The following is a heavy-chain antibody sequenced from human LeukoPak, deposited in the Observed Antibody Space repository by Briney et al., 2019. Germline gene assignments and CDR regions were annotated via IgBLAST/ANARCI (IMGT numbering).Heavy chain of an antibody. D-gene: IGHD3-16*01. V-gene: IGHV3-23*01. CDR1: GFTLSSYA. CDR2: ISGSGGST. J-gene: IGHJ4*02. Sequence: GGSLRLSCAVSGFTLSSYAMSWVRQAPGKGLEWVSAISGSGGSTYYADSVKGRFTISRDNSKNTLYLQMNSLRAEDTAVYYCAKEFTFGYYFDYWGQGTLVTVSS. CDR3: AKEFTFGYYFDY.